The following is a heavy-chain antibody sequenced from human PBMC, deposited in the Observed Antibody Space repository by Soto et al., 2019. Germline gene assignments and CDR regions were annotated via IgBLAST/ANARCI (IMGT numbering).Heavy chain of an antibody. J-gene: IGHJ5*02. CDR3: AKPYSSSSRINWFDP. D-gene: IGHD6-13*01. Sequence: GGSLRLSCAASGFTFSSYAMSWVRQAPGKGLEWVSAISGSGGSTYYADSVKGRFTISRDNSKNTLYLQMNSLRAEDTAVYYCAKPYSSSSRINWFDPWGQVTLVTVSS. CDR1: GFTFSSYA. V-gene: IGHV3-23*01. CDR2: ISGSGGST.